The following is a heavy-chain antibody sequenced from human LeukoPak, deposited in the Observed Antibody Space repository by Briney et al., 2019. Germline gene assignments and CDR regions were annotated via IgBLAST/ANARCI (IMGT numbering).Heavy chain of an antibody. CDR1: GYTFTGYY. CDR3: ARGPRAAPQFDY. V-gene: IGHV1-2*02. CDR2: FNPNSGGT. J-gene: IGHJ4*02. D-gene: IGHD6-25*01. Sequence: GASVKVSCKASGYTFTGYYMHWVRQAPGQGLEWMGWFNPNSGGTNYAQKFQGRVTMTRDTSISTAYMELSRLISDDTAVFYCARGPRAAPQFDYWGQGTLVTVSS.